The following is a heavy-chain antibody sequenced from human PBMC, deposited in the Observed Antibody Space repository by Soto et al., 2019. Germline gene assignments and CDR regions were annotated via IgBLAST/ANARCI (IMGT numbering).Heavy chain of an antibody. CDR2: IYYSGST. CDR1: GGSMSPYY. Sequence: SETLSLTCTVSGGSMSPYYWGWIRQPPGKGLEWIAYIYYSGSTNYNPSLKSRVTISVDTSKNQFSLKLRSVTAADTALYYCARLYGYCIRNSCHGHYAMDVWGQGTTVTVSS. CDR3: ARLYGYCIRNSCHGHYAMDV. V-gene: IGHV4-59*01. J-gene: IGHJ6*02. D-gene: IGHD2-2*01.